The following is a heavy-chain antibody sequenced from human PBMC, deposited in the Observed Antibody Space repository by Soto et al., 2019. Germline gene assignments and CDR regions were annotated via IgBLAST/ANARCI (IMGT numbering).Heavy chain of an antibody. J-gene: IGHJ5*02. V-gene: IGHV4-31*03. CDR1: GGSISSGGYY. D-gene: IGHD3-3*01. CDR3: ARGPSRDFEGHNWFDP. Sequence: SETLSLTCTVSGGSISSGGYYWSWIRQHPGKGLEWIGYIYYSGSTYYNPSLNSRVTISVDTSKNQFSLKLSSVTAAETAVYYCARGPSRDFEGHNWFDPWGQGTLVTVSS. CDR2: IYYSGST.